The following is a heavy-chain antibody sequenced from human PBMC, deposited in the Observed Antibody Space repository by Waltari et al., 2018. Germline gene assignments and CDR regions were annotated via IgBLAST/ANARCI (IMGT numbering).Heavy chain of an antibody. D-gene: IGHD3-10*01. CDR1: GYTFPSYY. J-gene: IGHJ5*02. V-gene: IGHV1-46*01. CDR3: ARSGSGRNWFDP. CDR2: INPSGGST. Sequence: QVPLVQSGAEVKKPGASVKVSCTASGYTFPSYYMHWVRQAPGQGLEWMGIINPSGGSTSYAQKFQGRVTMTRDTSTSTVYMELSSLRSEDTAVYYCARSGSGRNWFDPWGQGTLVTVSS.